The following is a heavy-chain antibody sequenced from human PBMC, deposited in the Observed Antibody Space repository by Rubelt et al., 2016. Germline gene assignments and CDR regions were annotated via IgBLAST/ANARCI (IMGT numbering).Heavy chain of an antibody. Sequence: QVQLVQSGAEVKKPGASVKVSCKASGYTFTSYGISWVRQAPGQGLEWMGWISAYNGNTNYAQKLQGRGTMTTDTSTSTAYMGLRSRRSDDTAVYYCARDRTWLVPGLDAFDIWGQGTMVTVSS. J-gene: IGHJ3*02. CDR1: GYTFTSYG. CDR3: ARDRTWLVPGLDAFDI. CDR2: ISAYNGNT. D-gene: IGHD6-19*01. V-gene: IGHV1-18*01.